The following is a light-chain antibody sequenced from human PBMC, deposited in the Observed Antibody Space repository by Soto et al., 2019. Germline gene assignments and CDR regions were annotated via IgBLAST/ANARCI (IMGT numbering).Light chain of an antibody. Sequence: EIVLTQSPATLSLSPGERATLSCRASQTINTYLAWYQQKPGQAPRLLISDASNRATGVPARFSGSGSGTDVTLTINNLEPEDFAVYFCQQRNDWPRITFGQGTRLEIK. V-gene: IGKV3-11*01. CDR1: QTINTY. CDR2: DAS. J-gene: IGKJ5*01. CDR3: QQRNDWPRIT.